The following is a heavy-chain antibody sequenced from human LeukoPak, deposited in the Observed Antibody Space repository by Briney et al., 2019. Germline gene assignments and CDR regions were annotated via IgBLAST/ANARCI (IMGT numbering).Heavy chain of an antibody. V-gene: IGHV3-30*18. CDR1: GFTFSSYG. D-gene: IGHD3-22*01. CDR2: ISYDGSNK. CDR3: AKDLHYYDSTSPSN. Sequence: GGSPRLSCAASGFTFSSYGMHWVRQAPGKGLEWVAVISYDGSNKYYADSVKGRFTISRDNSKNTLYLQMNSLRAEDTAVYYCAKDLHYYDSTSPSNWGQGTLVTVSS. J-gene: IGHJ4*02.